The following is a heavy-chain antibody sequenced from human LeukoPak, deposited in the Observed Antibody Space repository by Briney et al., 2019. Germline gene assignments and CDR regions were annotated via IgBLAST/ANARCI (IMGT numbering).Heavy chain of an antibody. V-gene: IGHV3-74*01. Sequence: PGGSLRLSCTASGFTFTSHWMHWVRQVPGKGLVWVSRINGDGSGTNHADSVKGRFTISRDNAKNTLYLQMNSLGVEDTAVYCARDRVYGSGSSDYWGQGTLVTVSS. CDR2: INGDGSGT. J-gene: IGHJ4*02. CDR3: ARDRVYGSGSSDY. CDR1: GFTFTSHW. D-gene: IGHD3-10*01.